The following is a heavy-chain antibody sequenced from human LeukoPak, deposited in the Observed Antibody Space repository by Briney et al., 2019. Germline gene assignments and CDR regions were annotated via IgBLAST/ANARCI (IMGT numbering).Heavy chain of an antibody. J-gene: IGHJ3*02. Sequence: SLKVSCKASGGTSSSYAISWVRQAPGQGLEWVGRIIPILGIANYAQKFQGRVTITADKSTSTAYMELSSLRSDDTAVYYCASAGSGSYYSYAFDIWGQGTMVTVSS. CDR2: IIPILGIA. D-gene: IGHD3-10*01. V-gene: IGHV1-69*04. CDR1: GGTSSSYA. CDR3: ASAGSGSYYSYAFDI.